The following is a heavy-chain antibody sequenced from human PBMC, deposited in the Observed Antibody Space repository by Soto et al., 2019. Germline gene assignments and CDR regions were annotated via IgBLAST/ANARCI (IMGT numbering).Heavy chain of an antibody. D-gene: IGHD3-10*01. CDR3: ARVWGGAFDI. Sequence: SQMQRFSYTVSGGYIRSYYWSWIRQPPGKGLEWIGYIYYSGSTNYNPSLKSRVTISVDTSKNQFSLKLSSVTAADTAVYYCARVWGGAFDIWGQGTMVTVSS. J-gene: IGHJ3*02. CDR1: GGYIRSYY. CDR2: IYYSGST. V-gene: IGHV4-59*01.